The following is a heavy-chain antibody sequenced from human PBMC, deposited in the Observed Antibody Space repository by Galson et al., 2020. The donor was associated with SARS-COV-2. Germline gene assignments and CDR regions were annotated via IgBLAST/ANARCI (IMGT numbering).Heavy chain of an antibody. CDR1: GFIFSSYW. V-gene: IGHV3-74*01. CDR2: INNDGSST. J-gene: IGHJ4*02. Sequence: PGGSLRLSCEASGFIFSSYWMHWVRQAPGKGLVWVSRINNDGSSTSYADSVKGRFTISRDNDKSTLYLQMNGLRAEDTAVYYCARISGSYGTRIDYWGQGTLVTVSS. CDR3: ARISGSYGTRIDY. D-gene: IGHD1-26*01.